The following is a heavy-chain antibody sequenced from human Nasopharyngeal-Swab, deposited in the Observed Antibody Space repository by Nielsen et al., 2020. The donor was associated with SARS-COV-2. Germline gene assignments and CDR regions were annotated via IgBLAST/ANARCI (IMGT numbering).Heavy chain of an antibody. J-gene: IGHJ3*02. Sequence: SETLSLTCTVSGGSISSSDYYWSWIRQPPGKGLEWIGYIYYSGTTNYNPSLKSRVTVSVDTSKNQFSLKLSSVTAADTAVYYCARGHGGKSSFDKWGQGTMVTVSS. CDR3: ARGHGGKSSFDK. CDR1: GGSISSSDYY. CDR2: IYYSGTT. V-gene: IGHV4-61*08. D-gene: IGHD4-23*01.